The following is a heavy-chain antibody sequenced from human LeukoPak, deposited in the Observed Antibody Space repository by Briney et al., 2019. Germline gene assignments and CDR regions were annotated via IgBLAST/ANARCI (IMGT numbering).Heavy chain of an antibody. Sequence: GGSLRLSCAASGFTFADYAMHWVRQAPGKGLEWVSLISGDGGSTYYADSVKRRFTISRDNSKNSLYLQMNSRRTEDTALYYCANGQGSSSMVDYWGEGTLVTVSS. CDR3: ANGQGSSSMVDY. V-gene: IGHV3-43*02. D-gene: IGHD6-6*01. CDR2: ISGDGGST. CDR1: GFTFADYA. J-gene: IGHJ4*02.